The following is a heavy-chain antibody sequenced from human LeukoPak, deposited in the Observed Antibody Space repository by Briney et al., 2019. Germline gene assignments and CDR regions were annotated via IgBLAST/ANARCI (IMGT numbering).Heavy chain of an antibody. CDR1: GFTFTSYG. D-gene: IGHD4-17*01. Sequence: GGSLRLSCAASGFTFTSYGISWVRQAPGQGLEWMGWISAYNGNTNYAQKLQGRVTMTTDTSTSTAYMELRSLRSDDTAVYYCARDTHDYGDYHDAFDIWGQGTMVTVSS. V-gene: IGHV1-18*01. J-gene: IGHJ3*02. CDR2: ISAYNGNT. CDR3: ARDTHDYGDYHDAFDI.